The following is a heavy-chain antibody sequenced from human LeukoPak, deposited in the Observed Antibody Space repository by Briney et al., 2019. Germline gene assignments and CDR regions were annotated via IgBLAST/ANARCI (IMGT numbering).Heavy chain of an antibody. Sequence: PGGSLRLSCASSGFTFSSYAMSSVRQAPGKGREWVSPISVSGGSTNYADSVTGRFTISRHNSKNTLYLQMHSMRAEATAVYYCAKDGATGYSSSTSCSLWGKGTTVPVSS. CDR1: GFTFSSYA. V-gene: IGHV3-23*01. CDR3: AKDGATGYSSSTSCSL. CDR2: ISVSGGST. J-gene: IGHJ6*04. D-gene: IGHD2-2*01.